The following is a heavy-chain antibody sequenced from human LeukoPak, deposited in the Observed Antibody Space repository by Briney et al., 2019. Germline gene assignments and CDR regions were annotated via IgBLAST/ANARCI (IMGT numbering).Heavy chain of an antibody. CDR1: GGSISSGSYY. CDR2: IYTSGST. CDR3: ARVAAEPLPYYYYMDV. Sequence: PSETLSLTCTVSGGSISSGSYYWSWIRQPAGKGLEWIGRIYTSGSTNYNPSLKSRVTISVDTSKNQFSLKLSSVTAADTAVYYCARVAAEPLPYYYYMDVWGKGTTVTASS. V-gene: IGHV4-61*02. J-gene: IGHJ6*03.